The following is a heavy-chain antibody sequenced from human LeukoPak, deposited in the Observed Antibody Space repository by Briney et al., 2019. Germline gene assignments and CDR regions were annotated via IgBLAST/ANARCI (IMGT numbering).Heavy chain of an antibody. Sequence: PSETLSLTCAVYGGSFSGYYWSWIRQPPGKGLEWIGEINHSGSTNYNPSLKSRVTISVDTSKNQFSLKLSSVTAADTAVYYCATVHYYYDSSGAPFDIWGQGTMVTVSS. V-gene: IGHV4-34*01. CDR2: INHSGST. D-gene: IGHD3-22*01. CDR3: ATVHYYYDSSGAPFDI. J-gene: IGHJ3*02. CDR1: GGSFSGYY.